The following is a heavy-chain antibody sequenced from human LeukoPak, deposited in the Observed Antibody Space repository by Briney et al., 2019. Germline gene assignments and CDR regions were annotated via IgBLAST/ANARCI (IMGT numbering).Heavy chain of an antibody. V-gene: IGHV4-31*03. Sequence: SETLSLTCTVSGGSISSGGYYWSWIRQHPGKGLEWIGYIYYSGSTYYNPSLKSRVTISVDTSKNQFSLKLSSVTAADTAVYYCARGAGYCSGGSCYLPGYFDYWGQGTLVTVCS. CDR2: IYYSGST. J-gene: IGHJ4*02. CDR3: ARGAGYCSGGSCYLPGYFDY. D-gene: IGHD2-15*01. CDR1: GGSISSGGYY.